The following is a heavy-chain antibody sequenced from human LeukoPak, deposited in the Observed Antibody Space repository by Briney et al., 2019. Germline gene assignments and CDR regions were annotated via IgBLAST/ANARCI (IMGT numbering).Heavy chain of an antibody. CDR3: ARVSFSQYGSGKGVPRTLYYGMDV. V-gene: IGHV4-4*07. Sequence: SGTLSLTCTVSGGSISSYYWSWIRQPAGKGLEWIGRIYTSGSTNYNPSLKSRVTMSVDTSKNQFSLKLSSVTAADTAVYYCARVSFSQYGSGKGVPRTLYYGMDVWGQGTTVTVSS. CDR2: IYTSGST. D-gene: IGHD3-10*01. J-gene: IGHJ6*02. CDR1: GGSISSYY.